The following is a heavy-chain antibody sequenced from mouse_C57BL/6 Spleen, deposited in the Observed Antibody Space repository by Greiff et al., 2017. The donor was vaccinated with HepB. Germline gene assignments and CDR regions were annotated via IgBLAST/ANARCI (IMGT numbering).Heavy chain of an antibody. V-gene: IGHV2-2*01. CDR3: ASAHDYGSSYDWYFDV. CDR2: IWSGGST. Sequence: VQLQQSGPGLVQPSQSLSITCTVSGFSLTSYGVHWVRQSPGKGLEWLGVIWSGGSTDYNAAFISRLSISKDTSKSQVFMKMYSLQADDTAIYYWASAHDYGSSYDWYFDVWGTGTTVTVSS. CDR1: GFSLTSYG. D-gene: IGHD1-1*01. J-gene: IGHJ1*03.